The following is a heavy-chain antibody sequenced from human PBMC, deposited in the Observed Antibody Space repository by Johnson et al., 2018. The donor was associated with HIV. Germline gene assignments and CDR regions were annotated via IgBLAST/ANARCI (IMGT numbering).Heavy chain of an antibody. CDR1: GFTFSCYD. CDR3: AGDMGTHAFDI. D-gene: IGHD2-15*01. CDR2: IWYDGKNK. J-gene: IGHJ3*02. V-gene: IGHV3-33*08. Sequence: QEQLVESGGGVVQPGRSLRLSCAASGFTFSCYDMHWVRQAPGKGLEWVAVIWYDGKNKHVADSLKGRFTISRDNSKNTLNLEMDGLKDEDTAVYYCAGDMGTHAFDIWGQGTMVTVSS.